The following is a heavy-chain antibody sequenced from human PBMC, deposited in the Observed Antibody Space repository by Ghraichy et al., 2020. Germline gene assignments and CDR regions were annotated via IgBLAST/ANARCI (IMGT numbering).Heavy chain of an antibody. J-gene: IGHJ4*02. V-gene: IGHV4-59*01. CDR2: IYYSGSP. D-gene: IGHD5-24*01. CDR3: ARGEDGYKY. CDR1: GRSISNYY. Sequence: SETLSLTCTVSGRSISNYYWSWIRQPPGKGLEWIGYIYYSGSPNYNPSLKSRVNISVDTSKNQFSLKLSSVTAADTAVYYCARGEDGYKYWGQGTLVTVS.